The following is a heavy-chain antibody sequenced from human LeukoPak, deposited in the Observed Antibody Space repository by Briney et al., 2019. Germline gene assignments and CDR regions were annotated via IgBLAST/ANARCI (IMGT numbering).Heavy chain of an antibody. CDR3: ARDHRGVFDY. V-gene: IGHV3-7*01. CDR2: IKADGSEK. J-gene: IGHJ4*02. D-gene: IGHD3-10*01. Sequence: GGSLRLSCAASGFTFSSHWRSWVRQAPGKGLEWVANIKADGSEKYFVDSVKGRFTISRDNAKNSLYLQMNSLRAEDTAVYYCARDHRGVFDYWGQGTLVTVSS. CDR1: GFTFSSHW.